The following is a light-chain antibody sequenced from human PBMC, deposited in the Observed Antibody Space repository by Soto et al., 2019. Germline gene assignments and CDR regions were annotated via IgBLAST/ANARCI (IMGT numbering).Light chain of an antibody. Sequence: EIVLKQSPATLSSSTGETATLSCRASQYVGTRLAWYQHKPGQAPRLLIYYTSNRHTGIPARFSGSGSGTDFTLTISSLAPEDFAIYYCQQGQSWPRTFGQGTKVDIK. CDR1: QYVGTR. CDR2: YTS. V-gene: IGKV3-11*01. J-gene: IGKJ1*01. CDR3: QQGQSWPRT.